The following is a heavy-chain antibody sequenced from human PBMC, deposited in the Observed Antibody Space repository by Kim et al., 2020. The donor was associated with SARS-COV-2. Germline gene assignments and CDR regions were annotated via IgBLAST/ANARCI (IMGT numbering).Heavy chain of an antibody. Sequence: SVKVSCKASGGTFSSYAISWVRQAPGQGLEWMGGIIPIFGTANYAQKFQGRVTITADKSTSTAYMELSSLRSEDTAVYYCARGGFEGVVTAKAFDYWGQGTLVTVSS. V-gene: IGHV1-69*06. CDR1: GGTFSSYA. J-gene: IGHJ4*02. CDR2: IIPIFGTA. D-gene: IGHD2-21*02. CDR3: ARGGFEGVVTAKAFDY.